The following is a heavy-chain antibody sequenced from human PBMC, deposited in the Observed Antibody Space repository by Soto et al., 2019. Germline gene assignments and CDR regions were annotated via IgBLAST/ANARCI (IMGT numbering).Heavy chain of an antibody. CDR1: GYTFTSYD. D-gene: IGHD6-6*01. CDR3: ATYLSSIAARTLDY. V-gene: IGHV1-8*01. J-gene: IGHJ4*02. Sequence: QVQLVQSGAEVKKPGASVKVSCKASGYTFTSYDINWVRQATGQGLEWMGWMNPNSGNTGYAQKFQGRVTLTRNTSISTAYMELSSLRSEDTAVYYGATYLSSIAARTLDYWGQRTLVTVSS. CDR2: MNPNSGNT.